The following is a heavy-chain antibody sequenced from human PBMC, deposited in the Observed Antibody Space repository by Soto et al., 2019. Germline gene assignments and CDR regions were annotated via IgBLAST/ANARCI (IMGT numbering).Heavy chain of an antibody. V-gene: IGHV3-23*01. CDR1: GLIFSDYA. D-gene: IGHD1-26*01. Sequence: GGSLRLSCAASGLIFSDYAMSWVRQAPGKGLECVAWISGSGGDTFYADSVKGRFTISRDNSKNTLSLHMNSLRVDDTAVYFCAKDRFGIVGPVDYWGQGTLVTVS. J-gene: IGHJ4*02. CDR2: ISGSGGDT. CDR3: AKDRFGIVGPVDY.